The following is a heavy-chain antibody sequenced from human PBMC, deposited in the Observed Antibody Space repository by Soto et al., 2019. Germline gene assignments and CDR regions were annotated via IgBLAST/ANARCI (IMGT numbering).Heavy chain of an antibody. CDR1: GFTFSSYA. Sequence: EVQLLESGGGLVQPGGSLRLSCAASGFTFSSYAMTWVRQAPGKGLEWVSAISGSGGSTYYADSVKGQFTISRDNSKNSLYLQMNSLRDEDTAVYYCAREGWAARREFDYWGQGTLVTVSS. CDR3: AREGWAARREFDY. D-gene: IGHD6-6*01. V-gene: IGHV3-23*01. J-gene: IGHJ4*02. CDR2: ISGSGGST.